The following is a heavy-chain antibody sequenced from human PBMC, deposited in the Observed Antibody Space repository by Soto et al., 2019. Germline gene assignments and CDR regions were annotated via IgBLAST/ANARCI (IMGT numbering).Heavy chain of an antibody. Sequence: SETLSLTCTVSGGSISSGGYYWSWIRQHPGKGLEWIGYIYYSGSTYYNPSLKSRVTISVDTSKNQFSLKLSSVTAADTAVYYCARVVPAAMSGSSWYNFHYWGQGTLVTVSS. CDR1: GGSISSGGYY. J-gene: IGHJ4*02. CDR2: IYYSGST. D-gene: IGHD2-2*01. CDR3: ARVVPAAMSGSSWYNFHY. V-gene: IGHV4-31*03.